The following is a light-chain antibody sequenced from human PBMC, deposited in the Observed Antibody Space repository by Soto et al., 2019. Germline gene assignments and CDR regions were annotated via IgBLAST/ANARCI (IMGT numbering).Light chain of an antibody. CDR2: EVS. CDR1: SSDVGGYNC. Sequence: QPALTQPASVSGSPGQSITISCTGTSSDVGGYNCVSWYQQHPGKAPKLMIYEVSNRPSGVSNRFSGSKSGNTASLTISGLQAEDEADYYCSSYTSSSTYVFGTGTKV. J-gene: IGLJ1*01. V-gene: IGLV2-14*01. CDR3: SSYTSSSTYV.